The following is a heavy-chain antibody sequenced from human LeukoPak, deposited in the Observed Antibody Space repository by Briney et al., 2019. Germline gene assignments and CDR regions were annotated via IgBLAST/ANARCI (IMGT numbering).Heavy chain of an antibody. CDR2: ISASGSTI. CDR1: GFTFSSYE. J-gene: IGHJ4*02. D-gene: IGHD2-8*01. CDR3: ARSGTYCTEGICYTGYYFDF. V-gene: IGHV3-48*03. Sequence: GGSLRLSCAASGFTFSSYEMNWVRQAPGEGLERVSYISASGSTILYADSVKGRFTISRDNAKNSLYLQMNSLRAEDTAVYYCARSGTYCTEGICYTGYYFDFWGQGTLVTVSS.